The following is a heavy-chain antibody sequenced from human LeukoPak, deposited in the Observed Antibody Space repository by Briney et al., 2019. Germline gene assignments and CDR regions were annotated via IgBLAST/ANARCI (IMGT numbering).Heavy chain of an antibody. V-gene: IGHV4-39*01. Sequence: SETLSLTCTVSGGSISSSRYYWGWSRQPPGKGLERIGRIYYSGITYYNPSLKSRVTISVDTSNNPFYLKLSSVTAADTAVYYCARHLGSSWYEGLDFWGQGTLVTVSS. CDR1: GGSISSSRYY. J-gene: IGHJ4*02. D-gene: IGHD6-13*01. CDR3: ARHLGSSWYEGLDF. CDR2: IYYSGIT.